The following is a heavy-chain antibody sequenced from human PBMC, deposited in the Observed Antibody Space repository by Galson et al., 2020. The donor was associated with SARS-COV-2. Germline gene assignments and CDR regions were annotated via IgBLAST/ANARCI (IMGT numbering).Heavy chain of an antibody. D-gene: IGHD3-10*01. CDR1: GYTFTGYY. CDR2: INPNSGGT. Sequence: ASVKVSCKASGYTFTGYYMHWVRQAPGQGLEWMGWINPNSGGTNYAQKFQGRVTITRDTSISTAYMELSRLRSDDTAVYYCARRGYGSGSYGLYNWFDPWGQGTLVTVSS. CDR3: ARRGYGSGSYGLYNWFDP. J-gene: IGHJ5*02. V-gene: IGHV1-2*02.